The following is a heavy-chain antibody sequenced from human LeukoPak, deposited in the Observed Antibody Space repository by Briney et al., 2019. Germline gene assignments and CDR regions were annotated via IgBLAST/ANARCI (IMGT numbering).Heavy chain of an antibody. CDR2: ISAYNGNT. Sequence: ASVKVSCKASGYTFTSYGISWVRQAPGQGLEWMGWISAYNGNTNYAQKLQGRVTMTTDTSTSTAYMELRSLRSEDTAVYYCARDPRRPRELAFDIWGQGTMVTVSS. CDR3: ARDPRRPRELAFDI. D-gene: IGHD3-10*01. J-gene: IGHJ3*02. V-gene: IGHV1-18*01. CDR1: GYTFTSYG.